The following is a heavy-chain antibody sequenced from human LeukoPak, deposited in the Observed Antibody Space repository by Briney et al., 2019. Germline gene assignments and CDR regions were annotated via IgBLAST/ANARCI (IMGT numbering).Heavy chain of an antibody. CDR2: IYTSGST. Sequence: SETLSLTCTVSGGSISSYYWSWLRQPAGKGLEWIGRIYTSGSTNYNPSLKSRVTMSVDTSKNQFSLKLRSVTAADTAVYYCARGGIVGATWIWFDPWGQGTLVTVSS. CDR1: GGSISSYY. CDR3: ARGGIVGATWIWFDP. V-gene: IGHV4-4*07. D-gene: IGHD1-26*01. J-gene: IGHJ5*02.